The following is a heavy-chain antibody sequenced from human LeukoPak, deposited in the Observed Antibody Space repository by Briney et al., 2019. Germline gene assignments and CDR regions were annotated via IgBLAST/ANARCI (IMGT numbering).Heavy chain of an antibody. CDR1: GGSISSGDYY. CDR2: IYYSGST. CDR3: ARDYGSGSNNWFDP. Sequence: PSETLSLTCTVSGGSISSGDYYWSWIRQPPGKGLEWIGYIYYSGSTYYNPSLKSRVTISVDTSKNQFSLKLSSVTAADTAVYYCARDYGSGSNNWFDPWGPGTLVTVSS. V-gene: IGHV4-30-4*01. J-gene: IGHJ5*02. D-gene: IGHD3-10*01.